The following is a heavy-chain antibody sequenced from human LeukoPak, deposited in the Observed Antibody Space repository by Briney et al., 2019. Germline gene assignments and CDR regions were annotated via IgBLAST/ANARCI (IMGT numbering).Heavy chain of an antibody. CDR2: IYYSGST. V-gene: IGHV4-59*01. CDR3: ARDSSYCGGDCYSFDY. CDR1: GGSISSYY. D-gene: IGHD2-21*02. J-gene: IGHJ4*02. Sequence: PSETPSLTCTVSGGSISSYYWSWIRQPPGKGLEWLGYIYYSGSTNYNPYLKSRVTISVDTSKNQFSLKLSSVTAADTAVYYCARDSSYCGGDCYSFDYWGQGTLVTVSS.